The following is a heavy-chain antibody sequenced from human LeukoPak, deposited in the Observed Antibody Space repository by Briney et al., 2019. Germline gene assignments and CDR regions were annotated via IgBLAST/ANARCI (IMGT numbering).Heavy chain of an antibody. V-gene: IGHV4-34*01. CDR2: INHSGST. J-gene: IGHJ6*02. D-gene: IGHD3-16*01. CDR3: ASEERSGGEYGMDV. Sequence: SETVALTCAVYGGSFSGYYWSWIRQPPGKGLEWIGEINHSGSTNYNPSLKSRVTISVDTSKNQFSLKLSSVTAADTAVYYCASEERSGGEYGMDVWGQGATVTISS. CDR1: GGSFSGYY.